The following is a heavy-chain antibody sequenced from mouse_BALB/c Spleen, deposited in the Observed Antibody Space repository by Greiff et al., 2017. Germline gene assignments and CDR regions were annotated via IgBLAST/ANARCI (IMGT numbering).Heavy chain of an antibody. J-gene: IGHJ3*01. D-gene: IGHD1-1*01. V-gene: IGHV1S81*02. Sequence: QVQLKQPGAELVKPGASVKLSCKASGYTFTSYWMHWVKQRPGQGLEWIGEINPSNGRTNYNEKFKSKATLTVDKSSSTAYMQLSSLTSEESAVYDCAREGIYYYGSSSSWFAYWGQGTLGTVSA. CDR3: AREGIYYYGSSSSWFAY. CDR2: INPSNGRT. CDR1: GYTFTSYW.